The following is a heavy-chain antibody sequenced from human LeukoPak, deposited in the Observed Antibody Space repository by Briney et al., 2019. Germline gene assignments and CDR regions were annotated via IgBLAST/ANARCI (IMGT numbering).Heavy chain of an antibody. V-gene: IGHV3-23*01. Sequence: GGSLGLSCAASGFTFSSYAMSWVRQAPGKGLEWVSAISGSGGSTYYADSVKGRFTISRDNSKNTLYLQMNSLRAEDTAVYYCAKDLGDGPTIFYWGQGTLVTVSS. D-gene: IGHD3-10*01. CDR1: GFTFSSYA. CDR2: ISGSGGST. CDR3: AKDLGDGPTIFY. J-gene: IGHJ4*02.